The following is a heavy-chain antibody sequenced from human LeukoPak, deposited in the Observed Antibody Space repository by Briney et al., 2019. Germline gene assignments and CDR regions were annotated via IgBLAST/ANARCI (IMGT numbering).Heavy chain of an antibody. D-gene: IGHD5-18*01. Sequence: SETLSLTCTVSGYSISSGYYWGWIRQPPGKGLEWIGSIYHSGSTYYNPSLKSRVTISVDTSKNQFSLKLSSVTAADTAVYYCARGGYSYGHGYYYYYMDVWGKGTTVTISS. CDR2: IYHSGST. CDR1: GYSISSGYY. J-gene: IGHJ6*03. CDR3: ARGGYSYGHGYYYYYMDV. V-gene: IGHV4-38-2*02.